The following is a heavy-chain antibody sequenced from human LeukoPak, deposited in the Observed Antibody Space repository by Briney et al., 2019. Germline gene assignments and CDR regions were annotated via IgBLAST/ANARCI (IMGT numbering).Heavy chain of an antibody. CDR1: GGSISSYY. Sequence: SETLSLTCTVSGGSISSYYWSWIRQPPGKGLEWIGYIYTSGSTNYNPSLKSRVTISVDTSKNQFSLKLSSVTAADTAVYYRARSDSGSYYHYFDYWGQGTLVTVSS. V-gene: IGHV4-4*09. D-gene: IGHD1-26*01. CDR3: ARSDSGSYYHYFDY. J-gene: IGHJ4*02. CDR2: IYTSGST.